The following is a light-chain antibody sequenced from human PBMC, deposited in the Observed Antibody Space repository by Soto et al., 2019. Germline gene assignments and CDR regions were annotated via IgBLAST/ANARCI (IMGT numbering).Light chain of an antibody. J-gene: IGKJ5*01. Sequence: IQMTQSPSSLSASVGDRVTITCRASQGISTYLNWYQQKPGKAPKLLIYAASSLQSGVPSRFSGSGSETDFTLTISSLQPEDFATYFCQQSYTTPITFGQGTRLEIK. CDR2: AAS. CDR3: QQSYTTPIT. CDR1: QGISTY. V-gene: IGKV1-39*01.